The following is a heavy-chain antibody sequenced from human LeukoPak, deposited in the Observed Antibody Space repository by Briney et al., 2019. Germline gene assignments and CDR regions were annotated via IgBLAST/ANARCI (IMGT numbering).Heavy chain of an antibody. CDR2: IKQDGSEK. Sequence: GRSLRLSCAASGFTFSSYWMSWVRQAPGKGLEWVANIKQDGSEKYYVDSVKGRFTISRDNAKNSLYLQMNSLRAEDTAVYYCAREAPYCSSTSCYLTSKRYYYYYMDVWGKGTTVTVSS. D-gene: IGHD2-2*01. J-gene: IGHJ6*03. CDR3: AREAPYCSSTSCYLTSKRYYYYYMDV. CDR1: GFTFSSYW. V-gene: IGHV3-7*01.